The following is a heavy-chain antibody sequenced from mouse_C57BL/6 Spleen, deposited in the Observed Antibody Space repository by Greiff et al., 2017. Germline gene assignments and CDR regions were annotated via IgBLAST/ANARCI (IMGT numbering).Heavy chain of an antibody. V-gene: IGHV1-15*01. J-gene: IGHJ3*01. CDR3: TRYDYDFAY. CDR1: GYTFTDYE. D-gene: IGHD2-4*01. CDR2: IDPETGGT. Sequence: VQGVESGAELVRPGASVTLSCKASGYTFTDYEMHWVKQTPVHGLEWIGAIDPETGGTAYNQKFKGKAILTADKSSSTAYMELRSLTSEDSAVYYCTRYDYDFAYWGQGTLVTVSA.